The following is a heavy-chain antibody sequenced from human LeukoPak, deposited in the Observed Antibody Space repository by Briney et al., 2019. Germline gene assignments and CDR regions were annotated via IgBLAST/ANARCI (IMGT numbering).Heavy chain of an antibody. CDR3: ARSSGYLFDP. D-gene: IGHD3-22*01. V-gene: IGHV4-39*01. J-gene: IGHJ5*02. CDR2: IYYSATT. Sequence: SETLSLTCTVSGGSINSYYWGWIRQPPGKGLEWIGSIYYSATTYYNPSLKSRVSISVDTSKNQFSLKLSSVSAADTAVYYCARSSGYLFDPWGQGTLVTVSS. CDR1: GGSINSYY.